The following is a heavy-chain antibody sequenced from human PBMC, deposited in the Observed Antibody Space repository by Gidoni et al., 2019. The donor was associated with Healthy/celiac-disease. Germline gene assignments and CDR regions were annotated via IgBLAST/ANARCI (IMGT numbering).Heavy chain of an antibody. J-gene: IGHJ3*02. D-gene: IGHD6-19*01. CDR1: GFTFSSYG. CDR3: ARESSGWYGSAFDI. CDR2: IWYDGSNK. Sequence: QVHLVESGGGVVQPGRSLRLSCAASGFTFSSYGMHWVRQAPGKGLEWVAVIWYDGSNKYYADSVKGRFTISRDNSKNTLYLQMNSLRAEDTAVYYCARESSGWYGSAFDIWGQGTMVTVSS. V-gene: IGHV3-33*01.